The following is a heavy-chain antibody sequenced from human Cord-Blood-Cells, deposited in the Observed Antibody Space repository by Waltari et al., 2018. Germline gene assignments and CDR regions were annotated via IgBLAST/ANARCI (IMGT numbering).Heavy chain of an antibody. D-gene: IGHD7-27*01. CDR2: IYSDGST. Sequence: EVQLVETGGGLLQPGGSLRLSCAASVFTFRTNFMRWLRQAPGKGLEWVSVIYSDGSTYYTDSVKGRFTISRDNSKNTLYLQMNSLRAEDTAVYYCARDRGEAYGMDVWGQGTTVTVSS. CDR1: VFTFRTNF. J-gene: IGHJ6*02. CDR3: ARDRGEAYGMDV. V-gene: IGHV3-53*02.